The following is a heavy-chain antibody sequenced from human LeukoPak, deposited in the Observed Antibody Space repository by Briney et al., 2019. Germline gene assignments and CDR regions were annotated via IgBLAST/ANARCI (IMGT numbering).Heavy chain of an antibody. CDR3: AREAAAFDY. J-gene: IGHJ4*02. Sequence: SETLSLTCAVYGGSFRGYYWSWIRQPPGKGLEWIGEINHSGSTNYNPSLKSRATISVDTSKNQFSLKLSSVTAADTAVYYCAREAAAFDYWGQGTLVTVSS. D-gene: IGHD6-13*01. V-gene: IGHV4-34*01. CDR2: INHSGST. CDR1: GGSFRGYY.